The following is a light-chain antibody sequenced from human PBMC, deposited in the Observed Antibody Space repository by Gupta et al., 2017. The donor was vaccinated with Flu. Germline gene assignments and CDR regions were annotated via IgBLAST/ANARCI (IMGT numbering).Light chain of an antibody. CDR1: SSDVGGYNY. V-gene: IGLV2-14*01. J-gene: IGLJ3*02. CDR2: EVS. CDR3: SSYTSSSPWV. Sequence: QSGRTQPASVSGSPGQSITISCTGTSSDVGGYNYVSWYQQPPGKAPQLMIYEVSNRPSGVAHRFSGSKSGNTASLTISGLQAEDEADYYCSSYTSSSPWVFGGGTKLTVL.